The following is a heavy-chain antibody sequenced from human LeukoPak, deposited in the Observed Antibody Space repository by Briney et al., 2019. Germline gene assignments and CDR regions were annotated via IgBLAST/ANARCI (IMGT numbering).Heavy chain of an antibody. CDR3: ARVPGPDY. Sequence: SETLSLTCTVPGYSISSGYYWGWIRQPPGKGLEWIGSIYHSGSTYYNPSLKSRVTISVDTSKNQFSLKLSSVTAADTAVYYCARVPGPDYWGQGTLVTVSS. J-gene: IGHJ4*02. D-gene: IGHD3-10*01. V-gene: IGHV4-38-2*02. CDR2: IYHSGST. CDR1: GYSISSGYY.